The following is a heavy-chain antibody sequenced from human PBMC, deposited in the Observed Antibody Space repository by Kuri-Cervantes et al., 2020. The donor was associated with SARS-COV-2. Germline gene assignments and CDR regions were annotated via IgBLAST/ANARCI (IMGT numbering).Heavy chain of an antibody. CDR3: ASGGYEIDYYYYYMDV. D-gene: IGHD5-12*01. Sequence: GESLKISCAASGFTFSSYAMSWVRQAPGKGLEWVSVIYSGGSTYYADSVKGRFTISRDNSKNTLYLQMNSLRAEDTAVYYCASGGYEIDYYYYYMDVWGKGTTVTVSS. V-gene: IGHV3-53*01. CDR1: GFTFSSYA. J-gene: IGHJ6*03. CDR2: IYSGGST.